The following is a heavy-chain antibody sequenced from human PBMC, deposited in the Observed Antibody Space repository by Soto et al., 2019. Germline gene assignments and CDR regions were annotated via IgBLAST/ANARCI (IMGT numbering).Heavy chain of an antibody. CDR2: ISGTGGNT. CDR3: AKESRASAYADY. Sequence: EVQLLDSGGGLVQPGGSLRLSCAASGYSFSTYAMSWVRQAPGKGLEWVSAISGTGGNTFYADSVKGRFTISRDNSKNTMYLQMNRLRAEDTAVYYCAKESRASAYADYWGQGTLVTVSS. CDR1: GYSFSTYA. V-gene: IGHV3-23*01. D-gene: IGHD2-2*01. J-gene: IGHJ4*02.